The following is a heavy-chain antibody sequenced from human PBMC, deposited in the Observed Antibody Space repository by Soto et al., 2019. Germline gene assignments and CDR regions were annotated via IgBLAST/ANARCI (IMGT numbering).Heavy chain of an antibody. D-gene: IGHD3-22*01. J-gene: IGHJ4*02. CDR3: ARGVPTYYYDSSGYLFDY. CDR2: INAGNGNT. Sequence: VASVKVSCKASGYTFTSYAMHWVRQAPGQRLEWMGWINAGNGNTKYSQKFQGRVTITRDTSASTAYMELSSLRSEDTAVYYCARGVPTYYYDSSGYLFDYWGQGTLVTVSS. CDR1: GYTFTSYA. V-gene: IGHV1-3*01.